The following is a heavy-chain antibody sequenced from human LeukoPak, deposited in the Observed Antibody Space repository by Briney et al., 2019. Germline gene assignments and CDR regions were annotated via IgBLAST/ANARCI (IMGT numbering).Heavy chain of an antibody. V-gene: IGHV1-8*01. CDR1: GYTFTSYD. D-gene: IGHD3-9*01. Sequence: ASVKVSCKASGYTFTSYDINWVRQATGQVLEWMGWMNPNSGNTGYAQKFQGRVTMTRNTSISTAYMELSSLRSEDTAVYYCARVDRNYYYYYGMDVWGQGTTVTVSS. J-gene: IGHJ6*02. CDR2: MNPNSGNT. CDR3: ARVDRNYYYYYGMDV.